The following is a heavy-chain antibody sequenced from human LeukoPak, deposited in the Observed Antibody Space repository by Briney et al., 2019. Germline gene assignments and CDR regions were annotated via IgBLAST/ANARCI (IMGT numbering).Heavy chain of an antibody. J-gene: IGHJ4*01. Sequence: PGVSLRLSCAASGFTFSSYAMSWVRQAPGKGLEWVSSISGGGAVTYYAESVKGRFTISRDNSKNTVYLQMNSLRAEDTAVYYCAKEPRVATIVIFDYWGQGTLVTVSS. D-gene: IGHD5-12*01. V-gene: IGHV3-23*01. CDR1: GFTFSSYA. CDR2: ISGGGAVT. CDR3: AKEPRVATIVIFDY.